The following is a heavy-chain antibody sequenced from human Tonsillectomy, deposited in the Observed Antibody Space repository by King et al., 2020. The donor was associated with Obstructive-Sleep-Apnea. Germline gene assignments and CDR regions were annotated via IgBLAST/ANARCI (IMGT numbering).Heavy chain of an antibody. CDR1: SYSISSGYY. J-gene: IGHJ4*02. V-gene: IGHV4-38-2*02. Sequence: VQLQESGPGLVKPSETLSLTCTVSSYSISSGYYWGWIRQPPGKELEWIGSIYHSGNTYYSPSLKSRVTISVDTSKNQFSLNLSSVTAADTAVYFCARLGYGDFADLIDYWGQGTLVTVSS. CDR3: ARLGYGDFADLIDY. D-gene: IGHD4-17*01. CDR2: IYHSGNT.